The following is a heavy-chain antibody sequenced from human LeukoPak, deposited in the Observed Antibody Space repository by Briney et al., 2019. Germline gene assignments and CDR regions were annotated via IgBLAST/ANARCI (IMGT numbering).Heavy chain of an antibody. J-gene: IGHJ4*02. Sequence: PGGSLRLSCAGSGFTFSNAWMNWVRQAPGKGLEWVGRIKSKVDGGTTDYAAPVKGRFTISRDDPKNTVYPQMNSLKTEDTAVYYCSTGGYYEDYWGQGTLVTVSS. CDR1: GFTFSNAW. CDR3: STGGYYEDY. CDR2: IKSKVDGGTT. V-gene: IGHV3-15*01. D-gene: IGHD3-22*01.